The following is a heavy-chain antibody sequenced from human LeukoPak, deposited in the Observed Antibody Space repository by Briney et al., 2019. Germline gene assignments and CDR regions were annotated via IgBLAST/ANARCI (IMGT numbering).Heavy chain of an antibody. J-gene: IGHJ4*02. Sequence: GGSLRLSCAASGFTFSICAMNWVRQAPGKGLEWVSGISGSGGSTYYADSVKGRFTISRDSSKNTMYLQMSSLRAEDTAVYYCAKADGSYKPLIDYWGQGTLVTVSS. CDR2: ISGSGGST. D-gene: IGHD3-10*01. V-gene: IGHV3-23*01. CDR1: GFTFSICA. CDR3: AKADGSYKPLIDY.